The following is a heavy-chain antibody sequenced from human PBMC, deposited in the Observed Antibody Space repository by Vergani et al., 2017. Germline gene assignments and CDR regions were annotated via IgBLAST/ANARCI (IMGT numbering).Heavy chain of an antibody. V-gene: IGHV4-59*12. D-gene: IGHD5-18*01. CDR1: GGSISSYY. CDR2: IYYSGST. J-gene: IGHJ4*02. Sequence: QVQLQESGPGLVKPSETLSLTCTVSGGSISSYYWSWIRQPPGKGLEWIGYIYYSGSTNYNPSLKSRVTISVDTSKNQFSLKLSSVTAADTAVYYCASNGRRSYGYYYFDYWGQGTLVTVSS. CDR3: ASNGRRSYGYYYFDY.